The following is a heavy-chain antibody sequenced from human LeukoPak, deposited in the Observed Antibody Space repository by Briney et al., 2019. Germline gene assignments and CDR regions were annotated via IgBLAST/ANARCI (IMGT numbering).Heavy chain of an antibody. CDR3: ARGWEQQLVRGNWFDP. J-gene: IGHJ5*02. CDR1: GYTFTSYG. Sequence: ASVKVSCKASGYTFTSYGISWVRQAPGQGLEWMGWITAYNDNTNYAQKLQGRVTMTRDTSTSTVYMELSSLRSEDTAVYYCARGWEQQLVRGNWFDPWGQGTLVTVSS. D-gene: IGHD6-13*01. V-gene: IGHV1-18*01. CDR2: ITAYNDNT.